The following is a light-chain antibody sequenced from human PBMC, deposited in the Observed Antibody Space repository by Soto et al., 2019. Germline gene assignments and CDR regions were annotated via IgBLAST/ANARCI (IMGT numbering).Light chain of an antibody. Sequence: EIRMTQSPGTLSVSQCERAALSCRAGQGVTTNFAWYQQKSGQSPRLLIYDVSIRATGVPARFSGTGSETDFTLTISGLQSEDSAVYFCQQYNNWPFSFGQGTRLEIK. V-gene: IGKV3-15*01. CDR2: DVS. J-gene: IGKJ5*01. CDR1: QGVTTN. CDR3: QQYNNWPFS.